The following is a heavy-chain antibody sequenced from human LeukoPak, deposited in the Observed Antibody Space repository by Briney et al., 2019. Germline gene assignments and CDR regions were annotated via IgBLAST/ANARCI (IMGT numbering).Heavy chain of an antibody. V-gene: IGHV1-58*01. CDR1: GFTFTISA. CDR2: IVVGSGNT. J-gene: IGHJ6*04. Sequence: SVKVSCKASGFTFTISAVQWVRQARGQRLEWIGWIVVGSGNTNYAQKFQERVTITRDMSTSTAYMELSSLRSEDTAVYYCAAITPSTLSGSYLSYGMDVWGKGTTVTVSS. D-gene: IGHD3-10*01. CDR3: AAITPSTLSGSYLSYGMDV.